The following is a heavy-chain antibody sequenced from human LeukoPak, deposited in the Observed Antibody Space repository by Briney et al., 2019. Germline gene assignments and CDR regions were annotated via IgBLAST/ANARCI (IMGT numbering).Heavy chain of an antibody. CDR1: GFTFSSYE. CDR2: ISSSGSTI. Sequence: GGSLRLSRAASGFTFSSYEMNWVRQAPGKGLEWVSYISSSGSTIYYADSVKGRFTISRDNAKNSLYLQMNSLRAEDTAVYYCARVPPPPPMTTVTTGELDYWGQGTLVTV. J-gene: IGHJ4*02. V-gene: IGHV3-48*03. CDR3: ARVPPPPPMTTVTTGELDY. D-gene: IGHD4-11*01.